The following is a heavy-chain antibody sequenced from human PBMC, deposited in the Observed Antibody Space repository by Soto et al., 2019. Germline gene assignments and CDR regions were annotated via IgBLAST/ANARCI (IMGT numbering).Heavy chain of an antibody. J-gene: IGHJ3*02. D-gene: IGHD3-22*01. CDR3: ARDKGYYDSSGYPLHDAFDI. Sequence: SVKVSCKASGGTFSSYAISWVRQAPGQGLEWMGGIIPIFGTANYAQKFQGRVTITADESTSTAYMELSSLRSEDTAVYYCARDKGYYDSSGYPLHDAFDIWGQGTMVTVSS. CDR2: IIPIFGTA. V-gene: IGHV1-69*13. CDR1: GGTFSSYA.